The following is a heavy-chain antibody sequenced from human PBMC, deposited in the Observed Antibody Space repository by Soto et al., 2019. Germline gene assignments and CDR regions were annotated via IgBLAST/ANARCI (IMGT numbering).Heavy chain of an antibody. CDR3: ARDRNIVTTIYNYYGMDV. V-gene: IGHV1-69*13. D-gene: IGHD5-12*01. J-gene: IGHJ6*02. CDR1: GGTFSSYA. Sequence: SVKVSCKASGGTFSSYAISWVRQAPGQGLEWMGGIIPIFGTANYAQKFQGRVTITADESTSTAYMELSSLRSEDTAVYYCARDRNIVTTIYNYYGMDVWGQGTTVTVSS. CDR2: IIPIFGTA.